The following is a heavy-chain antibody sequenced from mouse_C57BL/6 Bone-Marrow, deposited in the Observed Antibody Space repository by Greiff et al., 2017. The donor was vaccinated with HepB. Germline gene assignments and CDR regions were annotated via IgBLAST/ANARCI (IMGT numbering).Heavy chain of an antibody. CDR3: ARRDYYGSSPYWYFDV. V-gene: IGHV5-15*01. CDR2: ISNLAYSI. CDR1: GFTFSDYG. D-gene: IGHD1-1*01. Sequence: EVMLVESGGGLVQPGGSLKLSCAASGFTFSDYGMAWVRQAPRKGPEWVAFISNLAYSIYYADTVTGRFTISRDNAKNTLFLQMTSLRSEDTAMYYCARRDYYGSSPYWYFDVWGTGTTVTVSS. J-gene: IGHJ1*03.